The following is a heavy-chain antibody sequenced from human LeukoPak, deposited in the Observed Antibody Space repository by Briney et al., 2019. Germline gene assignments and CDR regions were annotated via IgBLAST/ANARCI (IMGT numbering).Heavy chain of an antibody. CDR3: ARRLTQYDCFDP. D-gene: IGHD2-2*01. CDR1: GDSVSSNSVT. V-gene: IGHV6-1*01. Sequence: SQTLSLTCAGSGDSVSSNSVTWNWIGQSPSRDLGWLGRTYYRSTWYNDYAVSVRGRITVNPDTSKNQFSLHLNSVTPEDTAVYYCARRLTQYDCFDPWGQGILVTVSS. J-gene: IGHJ5*02. CDR2: TYYRSTWYN.